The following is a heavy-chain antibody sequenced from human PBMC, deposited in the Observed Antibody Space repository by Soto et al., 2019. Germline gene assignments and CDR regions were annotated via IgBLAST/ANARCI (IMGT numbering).Heavy chain of an antibody. CDR2: IGHSGST. CDR1: GGSFSCYY. V-gene: IGHV4-34*01. CDR3: ARSVAVPGAHIDY. Sequence: HSETQSLTCAVYGGSFSCYYWILIRQPPGKGLEWIGEIGHSGSTIYNPSLEGRVTISEDSSNNQFSLKLNSVTAADTAVYFCARSVAVPGAHIDYWGQGTQVTVSS. D-gene: IGHD6-19*01. J-gene: IGHJ4*02.